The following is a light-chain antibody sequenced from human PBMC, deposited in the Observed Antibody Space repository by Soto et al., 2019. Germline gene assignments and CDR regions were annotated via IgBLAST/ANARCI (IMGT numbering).Light chain of an antibody. V-gene: IGLV2-23*02. CDR1: SSDVGSYNL. CDR2: EVN. J-gene: IGLJ1*01. Sequence: QSVLAQPASLSVSPGQSITISCTGTSSDVGSYNLVSWYQQHPGKAPKLMIYEVNKQPSGVSNRFSGSKSGNTASLTISGLQAEDEADYYCCSFAGSSTYVFGDGTKVTVL. CDR3: CSFAGSSTYV.